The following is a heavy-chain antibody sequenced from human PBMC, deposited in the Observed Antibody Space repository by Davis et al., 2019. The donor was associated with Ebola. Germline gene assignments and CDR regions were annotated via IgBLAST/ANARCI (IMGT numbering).Heavy chain of an antibody. CDR1: GGSISSYY. CDR3: ARRRGYSGYGRFDY. V-gene: IGHV4-59*12. CDR2: IYYSGST. J-gene: IGHJ4*02. D-gene: IGHD5-12*01. Sequence: MPSETLSLTCTVSGGSISSYYWSWIRQPPGKGLEWIGYIYYSGSTNYNPSLKSRVTISVETSKNQFSLKLSSVTAADTAVYYCARRRGYSGYGRFDYWGQGTLVTVSS.